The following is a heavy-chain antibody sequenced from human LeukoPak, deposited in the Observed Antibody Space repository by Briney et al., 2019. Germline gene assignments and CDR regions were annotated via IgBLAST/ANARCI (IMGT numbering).Heavy chain of an antibody. CDR2: IFYSGST. Sequence: SETLSLTCTVSGGSISSSYWNWIRQPAGKGLEWIGNIFYSGSTYYSPSLKSRVTISLDTSRNQFSLKLNSVTAADTAVYYCAKSNGYGLVDIWGQGTMVTVSS. J-gene: IGHJ3*02. D-gene: IGHD3-10*01. V-gene: IGHV4-59*12. CDR3: AKSNGYGLVDI. CDR1: GGSISSSY.